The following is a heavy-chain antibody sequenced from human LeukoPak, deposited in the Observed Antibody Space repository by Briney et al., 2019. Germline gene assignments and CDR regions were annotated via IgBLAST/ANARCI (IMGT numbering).Heavy chain of an antibody. CDR2: IYYSGST. CDR3: ARDRDDFWSGYYSGSFDY. V-gene: IGHV4-30-4*07. D-gene: IGHD3-3*01. CDR1: GGSISSGGYS. Sequence: PSQTLSLTCAVSGGSISSGGYSWSWIRQPPGKGLEWIGYIYYSGSTYYNPSLKSRVTISVDTSKNQFSLKLSSVTAADTAVYYCARDRDDFWSGYYSGSFDYWGQGTLVTVSS. J-gene: IGHJ4*02.